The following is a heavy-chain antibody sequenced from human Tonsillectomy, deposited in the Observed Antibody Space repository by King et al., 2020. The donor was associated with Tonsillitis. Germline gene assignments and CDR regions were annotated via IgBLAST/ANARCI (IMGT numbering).Heavy chain of an antibody. Sequence: QLVQSGGGLVQPGGSLRLSCAASGFTFSSAWMNWVRQAPGKGLEWVANIREAGCEKYYVDSVKGEFTISRDNARTSLSLQMNSLRAEDTAVYYCVRGHYEAYWGQGTLVTVSS. CDR2: IREAGCEK. CDR3: VRGHYEAY. V-gene: IGHV3-7*03. J-gene: IGHJ4*02. CDR1: GFTFSSAW. D-gene: IGHD3-22*01.